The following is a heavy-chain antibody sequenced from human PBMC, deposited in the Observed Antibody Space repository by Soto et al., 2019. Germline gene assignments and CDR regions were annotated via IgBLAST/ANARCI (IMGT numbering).Heavy chain of an antibody. Sequence: GGSLRLSCAASGFTFSSYAMNWVRLAPGKGLEWVSSISGSGSGTYYADSVKGGFTISRDNSKNTLYLQVNGLTAEDTALYYCAKGPSGGKGLYFDYWGQGALVTVSS. CDR2: ISGSGSGT. D-gene: IGHD2-15*01. V-gene: IGHV3-23*01. CDR3: AKGPSGGKGLYFDY. J-gene: IGHJ4*02. CDR1: GFTFSSYA.